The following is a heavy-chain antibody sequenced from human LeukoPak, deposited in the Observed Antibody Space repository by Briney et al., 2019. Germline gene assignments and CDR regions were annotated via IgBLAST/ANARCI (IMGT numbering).Heavy chain of an antibody. CDR1: GGSISSSSYY. V-gene: IGHV4-39*07. D-gene: IGHD6-19*01. CDR2: IYYSGST. J-gene: IGHJ4*02. CDR3: ARGNPRYSSGLGFDY. Sequence: SETLSLTCTVSGGSISSSSYYWGWIRQPPGKGLEWIGSIYYSGSTYYNPSLKSRVTISVDTSKNQFSLTLRSATAADTAVYYCARGNPRYSSGLGFDYWGQGSLVTVSS.